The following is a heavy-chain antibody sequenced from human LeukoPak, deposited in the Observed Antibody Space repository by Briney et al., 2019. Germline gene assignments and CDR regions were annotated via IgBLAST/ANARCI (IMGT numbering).Heavy chain of an antibody. CDR1: GYTFTSYA. V-gene: IGHV7-4-1*02. D-gene: IGHD6-19*01. CDR3: ARDYGLYSSGWYVPTHDAFDI. Sequence: GASVKVSCKASGYTFTSYAMNWVRQAPGQGLEWMGWINTNTGNPTYAQGFTGRFVFSLDTSVSTAYLQISSLKAEDTAVYYCARDYGLYSSGWYVPTHDAFDIWGQGTMVTVSS. J-gene: IGHJ3*02. CDR2: INTNTGNP.